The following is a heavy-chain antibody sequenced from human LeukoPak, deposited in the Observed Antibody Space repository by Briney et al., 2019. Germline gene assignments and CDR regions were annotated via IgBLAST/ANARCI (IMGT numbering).Heavy chain of an antibody. D-gene: IGHD3-10*01. V-gene: IGHV3-30-3*01. CDR3: ARADYYTSGTYRYYFDY. J-gene: IGHJ4*02. CDR2: ISNDGNKK. CDR1: GFTFGSYA. Sequence: GGSLRLSCAASGFTFGSYAMHWVRQAPGKGLEWVALISNDGNKKYHAESVKGRFTISRENSNNTLYLQMNSLRPEDTAVYYCARADYYTSGTYRYYFDYWGQGTLVTVSS.